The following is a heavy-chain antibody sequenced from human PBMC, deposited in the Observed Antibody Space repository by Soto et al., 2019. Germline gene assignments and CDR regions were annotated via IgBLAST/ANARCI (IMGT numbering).Heavy chain of an antibody. CDR3: AKDPYDFWSGYSYYFDY. Sequence: PGGSLRLSCAASGFTFSSYGMHWVRQAPGKGLEWVAVISYDGSNKYYADSVKGRFTISRDNSKNTLYLQMNSLRAEDTAVYYCAKDPYDFWSGYSYYFDYWGQGT. V-gene: IGHV3-30*18. CDR2: ISYDGSNK. CDR1: GFTFSSYG. D-gene: IGHD3-3*01. J-gene: IGHJ4*02.